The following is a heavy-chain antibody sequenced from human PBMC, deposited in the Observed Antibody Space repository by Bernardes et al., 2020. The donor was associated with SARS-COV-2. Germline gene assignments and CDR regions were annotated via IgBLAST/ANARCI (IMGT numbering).Heavy chain of an antibody. CDR3: ARPRYSTTWYPFDI. CDR1: GYYFSNYW. CDR2: IYPGDSRT. D-gene: IGHD2-2*01. Sequence: GESLKISCQGSGYYFSNYWVAWVRQMPGKGLEWMGIIYPGDSRTTYSPSFQGQVTISADKSSGTAYLHWSSLRASDTAIYYCARPRYSTTWYPFDIWGQGTLVTVSS. J-gene: IGHJ4*02. V-gene: IGHV5-51*01.